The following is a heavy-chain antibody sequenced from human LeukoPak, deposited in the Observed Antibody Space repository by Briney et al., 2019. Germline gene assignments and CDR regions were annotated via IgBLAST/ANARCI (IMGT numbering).Heavy chain of an antibody. CDR3: VTEVSGSLPT. D-gene: IGHD1-26*01. V-gene: IGHV3-30*03. J-gene: IGHJ4*02. CDR2: ISYDGSNK. Sequence: PGGSLRLSCAASGFTFSSYGMHWVRQAPGKGLEWVAVISYDGSNKYYADSVKGRFTISRDNSKNTLYLQMNSLKNEDTAVYYCVTEVSGSLPTWGQGTLVTVSS. CDR1: GFTFSSYG.